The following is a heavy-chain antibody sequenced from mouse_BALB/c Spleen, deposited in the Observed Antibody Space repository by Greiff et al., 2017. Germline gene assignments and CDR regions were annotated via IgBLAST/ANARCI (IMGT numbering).Heavy chain of an antibody. J-gene: IGHJ4*01. V-gene: IGHV5-17*02. D-gene: IGHD2-4*01. Sequence: EVQLVESGGGLVQPGGSRKLSCAASGFTFSSFGMHWVRQAPEKGLEWVAYISSGSSTIYYADTVKGRFTISRYNPKNTLFLQMTSLRSEDTAMYYCARRSTMITKGAMDYWGQGTSVTVSS. CDR1: GFTFSSFG. CDR2: ISSGSSTI. CDR3: ARRSTMITKGAMDY.